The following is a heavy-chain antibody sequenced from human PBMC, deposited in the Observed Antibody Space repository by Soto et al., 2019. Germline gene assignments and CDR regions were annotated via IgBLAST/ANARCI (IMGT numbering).Heavy chain of an antibody. CDR1: GGTFSSYA. J-gene: IGHJ3*02. Sequence: SVKVSCKASGGTFSSYAISWVRQAPGQGLEWMGGIIPIFGTANYAQKFQGRVTITADESTSTAYMELSSLRSEDTAVYYCAKGNTPLDAFDIWGQGTMVTVSS. CDR3: AKGNTPLDAFDI. V-gene: IGHV1-69*13. D-gene: IGHD5-18*01. CDR2: IIPIFGTA.